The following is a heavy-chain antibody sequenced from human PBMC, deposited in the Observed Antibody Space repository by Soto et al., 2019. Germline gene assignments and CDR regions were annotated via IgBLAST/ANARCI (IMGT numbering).Heavy chain of an antibody. J-gene: IGHJ4*02. CDR3: ATRVNYYDSSGYPDLDY. CDR2: INPSGGST. Sequence: SKAPGYAFTSNSMHSPRQSHGQGLEWMGIINPSGGSTSYAQKFQGRVTMTRDTSTSTVYMELSSLRSEDTAVYYCATRVNYYDSSGYPDLDYWGQGTLVTVS. D-gene: IGHD3-22*01. V-gene: IGHV1-46*03. CDR1: GYAFTSNS.